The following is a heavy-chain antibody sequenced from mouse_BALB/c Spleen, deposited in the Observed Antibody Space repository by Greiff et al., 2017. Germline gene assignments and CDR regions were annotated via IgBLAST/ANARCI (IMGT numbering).Heavy chain of an antibody. Sequence: EVKLMESGGGLVQPGGSRKLSCAASGFTFSDYGMAWVRQAPGKGPEWVAFISNLAYSIYYADTVTGRFTISRENAKNTLYLEMSSLRSEDTAMYYCAREGYRYVFDYWGQGTTLTVSS. J-gene: IGHJ2*01. D-gene: IGHD2-14*01. CDR2: ISNLAYSI. CDR1: GFTFSDYG. CDR3: AREGYRYVFDY. V-gene: IGHV5-15*02.